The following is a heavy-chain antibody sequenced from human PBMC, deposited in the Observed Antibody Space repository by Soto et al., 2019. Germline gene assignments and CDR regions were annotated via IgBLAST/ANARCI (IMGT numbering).Heavy chain of an antibody. CDR1: GFTFSNAW. Sequence: GGSLRLSCAASGFTFSNAWINWVLQAPGKGLEWVGRVKSKTDGGTTDYAAPVKGRFTISRDDSKNTLYLQMNSLKTEDTAVYYCTTVLGRITIFGVVTENGFDIWGQGTMVTVSS. D-gene: IGHD3-3*01. CDR3: TTVLGRITIFGVVTENGFDI. J-gene: IGHJ3*02. CDR2: VKSKTDGGTT. V-gene: IGHV3-15*07.